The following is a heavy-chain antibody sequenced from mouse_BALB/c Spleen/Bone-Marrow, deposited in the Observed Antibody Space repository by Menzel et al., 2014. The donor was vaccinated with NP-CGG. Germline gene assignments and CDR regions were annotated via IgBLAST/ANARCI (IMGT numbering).Heavy chain of an antibody. D-gene: IGHD1-1*01. J-gene: IGHJ2*01. V-gene: IGHV2-6-7*01. CDR2: IWGDGRT. CDR3: ARNYYDSSFYFDY. Sequence: QVQLQQSGPGLVAPSQSLSITCTVPGSSLTDYGVNWVRQPPGKGLEWLGMIWGDGRTDYNSALKSRLSISKDNSKSQVFLKMNSLQTDDTARYYCARNYYDSSFYFDYWGQGTTLTVSS. CDR1: GSSLTDYG.